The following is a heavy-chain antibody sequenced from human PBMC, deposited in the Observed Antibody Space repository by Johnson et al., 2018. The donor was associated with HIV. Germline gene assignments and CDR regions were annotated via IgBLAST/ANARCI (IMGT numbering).Heavy chain of an antibody. V-gene: IGHV3-13*01. CDR3: ARGDYGGNLDAFDI. CDR2: IGTAGDT. CDR1: GFTFSSYD. Sequence: EQLVESGGGLVQPGGSLRLSCAASGFTFSSYDMHWVRQATGKGLEWVSAIGTAGDTYYPGSVKGRVTISRENAKNSLYLQMNSLRAGDTDVYYCARGDYGGNLDAFDIWGQGTMVTVSS. J-gene: IGHJ3*02. D-gene: IGHD4-23*01.